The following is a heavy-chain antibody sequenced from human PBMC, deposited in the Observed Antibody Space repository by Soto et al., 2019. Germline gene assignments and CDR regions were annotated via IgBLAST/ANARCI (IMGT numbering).Heavy chain of an antibody. CDR1: GYTFTSYA. CDR2: LNAGNGNT. V-gene: IGHV1-3*01. CDR3: AREFRLYYDFLSGYSP. Sequence: GASVKVSCKASGYTFTSYAMHWVRQAPLQRLEWMGWLNAGNGNTKYSQKFQGRVTITRDTSASKAYMELSSLRSEDTAVYYCAREFRLYYDFLSGYSPWGQGTLVTVSS. D-gene: IGHD3-3*01. J-gene: IGHJ5*02.